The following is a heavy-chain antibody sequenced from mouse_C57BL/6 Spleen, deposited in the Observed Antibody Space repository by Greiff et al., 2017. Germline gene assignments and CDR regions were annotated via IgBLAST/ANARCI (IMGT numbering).Heavy chain of an antibody. V-gene: IGHV5-6*01. J-gene: IGHJ3*01. CDR3: ARSYGNYPWFAY. Sequence: EVKLMESGGDLVKPGGSLKLSCAASGFTFSSYGMSWVRQTPDKRLEWVATISSGGSYTYYPDSVKGRCTISRDNAKNTRYLQMSSLKSEDTAMYYCARSYGNYPWFAYWGQGTLVTVSA. CDR2: ISSGGSYT. CDR1: GFTFSSYG. D-gene: IGHD2-1*01.